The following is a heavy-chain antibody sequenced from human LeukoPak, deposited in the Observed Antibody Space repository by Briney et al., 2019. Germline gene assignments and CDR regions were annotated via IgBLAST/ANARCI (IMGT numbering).Heavy chain of an antibody. J-gene: IGHJ6*02. CDR3: ARGGGPTTVTFVYYYYGMDV. CDR1: GYTFTSYG. V-gene: IGHV1-18*01. Sequence: ASVKVSCKASGYTFTSYGISWVRQAPGQGLEWMGWISAYNGNTNYAQKLQGRVTMTTDTSTSTAYTELRSLRSDDTAVYYCARGGGPTTVTFVYYYYGMDVWGQGTTATVSS. CDR2: ISAYNGNT. D-gene: IGHD4-4*01.